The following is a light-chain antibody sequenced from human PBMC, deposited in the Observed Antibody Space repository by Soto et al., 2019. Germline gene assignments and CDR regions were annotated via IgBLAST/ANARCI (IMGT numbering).Light chain of an antibody. J-gene: IGLJ3*02. V-gene: IGLV1-44*01. Sequence: QSVLTQSPSASGTPGQRVTISCSGSSSNIGSNTVSWYQQLPGTAPKLLIYNYDQRPSGVPDRFSGSKSGTSASLAISGLQSEDEADYYCAAWDDRLSGRVFGGGTKLTVL. CDR1: SSNIGSNT. CDR2: NYD. CDR3: AAWDDRLSGRV.